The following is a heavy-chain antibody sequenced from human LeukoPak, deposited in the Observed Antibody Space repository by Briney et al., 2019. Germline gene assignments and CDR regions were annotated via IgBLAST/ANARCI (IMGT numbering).Heavy chain of an antibody. V-gene: IGHV1-18*01. Sequence: ASVKVSCKASGYTFTSYGICWVRQAPGQGLEWMGWISAYNGNTNYAQKLQGRVTMTTDTSTSTAYMELRSLRSDDTAVYYCARGPCSSTSCHVSYYYMDVWGKGTTVTVSS. J-gene: IGHJ6*03. CDR2: ISAYNGNT. CDR1: GYTFTSYG. CDR3: ARGPCSSTSCHVSYYYMDV. D-gene: IGHD2-2*01.